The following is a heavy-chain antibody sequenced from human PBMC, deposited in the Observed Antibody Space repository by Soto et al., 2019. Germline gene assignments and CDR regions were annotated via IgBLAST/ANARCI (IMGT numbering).Heavy chain of an antibody. J-gene: IGHJ4*02. CDR1: GFSISSYY. Sequence: SETLSLTCTVSGFSISSYYWSWIRQPPGKGLEWIGCIYYSGSTNYNPSLKSRVTISVDTSKNQFSLKLSSVTAADTAVYYCARPTYNSGSPFDYWGQGTLVTVS. CDR3: ARPTYNSGSPFDY. CDR2: IYYSGST. D-gene: IGHD1-20*01. V-gene: IGHV4-59*01.